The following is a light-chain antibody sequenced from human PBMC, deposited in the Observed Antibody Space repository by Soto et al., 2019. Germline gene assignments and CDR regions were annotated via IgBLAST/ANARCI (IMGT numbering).Light chain of an antibody. V-gene: IGKV1-39*01. CDR1: QGISTF. CDR2: DAS. Sequence: DIQFTQSPSFMSASVGGRVTITFRASQGISTFLAWYQQHPGTAPKRLIYDASNLQSGVPSRFSGSGSGTDFTLTISSLQPEDFATYFCQQSYITPAGFGGGTKVDIK. CDR3: QQSYITPAG. J-gene: IGKJ4*01.